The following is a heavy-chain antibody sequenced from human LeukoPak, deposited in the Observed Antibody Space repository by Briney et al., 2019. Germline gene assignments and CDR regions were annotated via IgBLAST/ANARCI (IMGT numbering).Heavy chain of an antibody. CDR2: IYSGGST. Sequence: GRSLRLSCAASGFTVSSNYMSWVRQAPGKGLEWVSVIYSGGSTYNADSVKGRFTISRDNSKNTLYLQMNSLRDEDTAVYYCAKTGERDYWGRGTLVTVSS. CDR3: AKTGERDY. V-gene: IGHV3-53*01. CDR1: GFTVSSNY. D-gene: IGHD7-27*01. J-gene: IGHJ4*02.